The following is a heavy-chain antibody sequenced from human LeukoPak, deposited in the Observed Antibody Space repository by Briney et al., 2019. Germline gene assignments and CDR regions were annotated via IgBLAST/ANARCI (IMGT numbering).Heavy chain of an antibody. CDR1: GFTFSSYW. J-gene: IGHJ4*02. CDR2: INSDGSST. V-gene: IGHV3-74*01. D-gene: IGHD6-13*01. CDR3: ARAIAAAPLAPLGY. Sequence: GGSLRLSCAASGFTFSSYWMHWVRQAPGKGLVWVSRINSDGSSTSYADSVKGRFTISRDNAKNTLYLQMNSLRAEDTAVYYCARAIAAAPLAPLGYWGQGTLVTVSS.